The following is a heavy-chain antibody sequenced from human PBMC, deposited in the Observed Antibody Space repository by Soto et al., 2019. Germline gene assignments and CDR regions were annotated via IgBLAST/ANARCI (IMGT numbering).Heavy chain of an antibody. J-gene: IGHJ4*02. Sequence: QVQLQQWGAGLLKPSETLSLTCAVYGGSFSGYYWSWIRQPPGQGLEWIGEINHSGSTNYNPSLKSRVTISVDTSKNQFSLKLSSVTAADTAVYYCARFGGVIVPAFDYWGQGTLVTVSS. D-gene: IGHD3-16*02. CDR2: INHSGST. CDR1: GGSFSGYY. V-gene: IGHV4-34*01. CDR3: ARFGGVIVPAFDY.